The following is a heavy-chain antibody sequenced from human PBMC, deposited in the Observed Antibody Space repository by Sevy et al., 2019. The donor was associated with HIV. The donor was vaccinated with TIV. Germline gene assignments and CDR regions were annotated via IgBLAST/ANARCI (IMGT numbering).Heavy chain of an antibody. J-gene: IGHJ6*02. CDR3: GSPDLANYYGMDV. V-gene: IGHV3-30*04. CDR2: MSYDGSNK. CDR1: AFTFSIYV. Sequence: GGSLRLSCAASAFTFSIYVMHWVRQAPGKGLEWLAVMSYDGSNKDYADSVGGRFTISRDNSKNTLYLQMNSLRGEDTAVYYCGSPDLANYYGMDVWGQGTTVTVSS.